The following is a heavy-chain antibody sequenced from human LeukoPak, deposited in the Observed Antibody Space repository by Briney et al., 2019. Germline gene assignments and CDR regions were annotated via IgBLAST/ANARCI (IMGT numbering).Heavy chain of an antibody. Sequence: GGSLRLSCAASGFTFSSYWMSWVRQAPGKGLEWVANIKQDGSEKYYVDSVKGRFTISRDNAKNSLYLQMNSLRAEDTAVYYCAKDSGNRLYSYADLWGQGILVTVSS. CDR1: GFTFSSYW. CDR2: IKQDGSEK. CDR3: AKDSGNRLYSYADL. D-gene: IGHD3-10*01. V-gene: IGHV3-7*03. J-gene: IGHJ5*02.